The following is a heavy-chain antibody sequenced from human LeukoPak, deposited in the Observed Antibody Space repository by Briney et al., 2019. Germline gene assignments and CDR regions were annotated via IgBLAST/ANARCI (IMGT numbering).Heavy chain of an antibody. V-gene: IGHV3-23*01. J-gene: IGHJ1*01. Sequence: PGGSLRLSCAASGFTFSSYAMSWVRQAPGKGLEWVSAISGSGGSTYYADSVKGRFTISRDNSKNTLYLQMNSLRAEDTAVYYCAKDGTSRGYCSGGSCYSYFQHWGQGTLVTVSS. CDR2: ISGSGGST. CDR3: AKDGTSRGYCSGGSCYSYFQH. D-gene: IGHD2-15*01. CDR1: GFTFSSYA.